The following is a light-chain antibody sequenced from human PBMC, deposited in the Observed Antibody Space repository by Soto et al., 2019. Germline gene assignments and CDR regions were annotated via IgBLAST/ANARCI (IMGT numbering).Light chain of an antibody. CDR2: EVS. CDR1: SSDVGGYNY. CDR3: SSYAGSNNLRV. J-gene: IGLJ1*01. V-gene: IGLV2-8*01. Sequence: QSVLTQAPSASVSPGQSVTISCTGTSSDVGGYNYVSWYQQHPGKAPKLMIYEVSKRPSGVPDRFSGSKSGNTASLTVSGLQAEDEADYYCSSYAGSNNLRVFGTGTKVTVL.